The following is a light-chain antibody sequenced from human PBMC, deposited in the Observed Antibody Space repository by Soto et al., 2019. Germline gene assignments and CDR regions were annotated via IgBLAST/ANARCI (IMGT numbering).Light chain of an antibody. J-gene: IGLJ2*01. V-gene: IGLV2-14*01. CDR3: SSYIGSSTFVV. CDR2: EVS. CDR1: SRDVGGYNY. Sequence: QSALTQPASVSGSPGQSITISCTGTSRDVGGYNYVSWHQQHPGKAPKVIITEVSNRPSGVSNRFSGSKSGNTASLTISGRQAEDEADYYCSSYIGSSTFVVFGGGTKLTVL.